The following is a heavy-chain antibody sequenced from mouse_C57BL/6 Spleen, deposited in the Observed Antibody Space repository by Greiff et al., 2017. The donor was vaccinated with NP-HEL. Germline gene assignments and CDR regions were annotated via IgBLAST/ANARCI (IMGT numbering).Heavy chain of an antibody. CDR1: GYAFSSYW. V-gene: IGHV1-80*01. J-gene: IGHJ4*01. Sequence: QVQLQQSGAELVKPGASVKISCKASGYAFSSYWMNWVKQRPGKGLEWIGQIYPGDGDTNYNGKFKGKATLTADKSSSTAYMQLSSLTSEDSAVYFCARTITYYGSSYYAMDYWGQGTSVTVSS. CDR3: ARTITYYGSSYYAMDY. D-gene: IGHD1-1*01. CDR2: IYPGDGDT.